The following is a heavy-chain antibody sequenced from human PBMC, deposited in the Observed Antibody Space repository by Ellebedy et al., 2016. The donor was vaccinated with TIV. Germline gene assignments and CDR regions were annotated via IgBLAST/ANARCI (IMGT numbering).Heavy chain of an antibody. J-gene: IGHJ4*02. D-gene: IGHD3/OR15-3a*01. CDR3: ARDVFFGLFD. CDR2: INGVGTST. V-gene: IGHV3-74*01. Sequence: PGGSLRLSCAASGFPFSAYWMNWVRQVPGKGLVWVSRINGVGTSTSYADSVKGRFTVSRDNAQNTLYLQMNSLRAEDTAVYYCARDVFFGLFDWGQGTLVTVSS. CDR1: GFPFSAYW.